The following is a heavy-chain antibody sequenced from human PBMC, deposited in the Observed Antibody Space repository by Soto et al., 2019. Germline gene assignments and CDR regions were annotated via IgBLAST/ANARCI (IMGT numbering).Heavy chain of an antibody. CDR1: GGSFNTYT. Sequence: QVRLVQSGAEVKKPGSSVTVSCKASGGSFNTYTFSWVRQAPGQGLEWMGSILPILGSLNYAQRFQGRLSITADYSTTTAYMELSSLTSQDTAMYYCTRIPRYSFPTSDPLDNWGQGPLVTVSS. V-gene: IGHV1-69*08. CDR3: TRIPRYSFPTSDPLDN. J-gene: IGHJ4*02. CDR2: ILPILGSL. D-gene: IGHD4-4*01.